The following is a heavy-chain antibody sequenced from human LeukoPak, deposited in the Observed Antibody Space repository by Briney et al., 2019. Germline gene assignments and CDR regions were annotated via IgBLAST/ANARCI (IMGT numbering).Heavy chain of an antibody. Sequence: GGSLRLSCAASGFTFSDYYMSWIRQAPGKALEWVSYVSSGSSTIYYADSVKGRFTVSRDNAKNSLYLQMNSLRAEDTAVYYCARFTGGYDYRGDDYWGQGTLVTVSS. V-gene: IGHV3-11*04. D-gene: IGHD5-12*01. CDR1: GFTFSDYY. CDR2: VSSGSSTI. J-gene: IGHJ4*02. CDR3: ARFTGGYDYRGDDY.